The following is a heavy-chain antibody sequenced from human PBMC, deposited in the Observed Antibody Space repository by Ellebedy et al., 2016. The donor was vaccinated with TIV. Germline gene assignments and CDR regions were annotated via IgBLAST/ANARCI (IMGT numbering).Heavy chain of an antibody. CDR1: GFTFSDYY. Sequence: GESLKISCAASGFTFSDYYMSWLGQAPGKGLEWVSYISSSSSYTNYADSVKGRFTVSRDNAKNSLYLQMNSLRAEDTAVYYCARDPYYDILTGDSYYYDYGMDVWGQGTTVTVSS. D-gene: IGHD3-9*01. CDR2: ISSSSSYT. J-gene: IGHJ6*02. V-gene: IGHV3-11*06. CDR3: ARDPYYDILTGDSYYYDYGMDV.